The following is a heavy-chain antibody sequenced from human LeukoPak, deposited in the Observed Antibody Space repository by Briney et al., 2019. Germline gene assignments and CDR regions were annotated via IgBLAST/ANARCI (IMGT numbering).Heavy chain of an antibody. CDR3: ARVGIAAMVSYYYYMDV. CDR2: INSNSGAT. CDR1: GYTFTDYY. J-gene: IGHJ6*03. D-gene: IGHD5-18*01. V-gene: IGHV1-2*02. Sequence: GASVKVSCKASGYTFTDYYMHWVRQAPGQGPEWMGWINSNSGATNYAQKFQGRVTMTRDTSISTVYMELRSLRSDDTAVYYCARVGIAAMVSYYYYMDVWGKGTTVTVSS.